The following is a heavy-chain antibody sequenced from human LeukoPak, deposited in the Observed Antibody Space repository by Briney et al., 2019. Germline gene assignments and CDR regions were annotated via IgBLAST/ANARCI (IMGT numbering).Heavy chain of an antibody. J-gene: IGHJ4*02. V-gene: IGHV3-74*03. D-gene: IGHD1-26*01. CDR1: GFTFSSSW. CDR2: ITSDVTST. Sequence: GGSLRLSCVASGFTFSSSWMHWVRQAPGKGPVWVSRITSDVTSTAYADSVKGRFTISRDNAKNTLYLQMNSLRAEDTAVYYCVRDRVGPDYWGQGTLVTVSP. CDR3: VRDRVGPDY.